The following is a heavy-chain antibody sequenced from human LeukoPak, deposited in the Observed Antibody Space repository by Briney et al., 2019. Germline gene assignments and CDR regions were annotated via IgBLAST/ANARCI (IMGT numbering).Heavy chain of an antibody. CDR1: GFTFSIYA. D-gene: IGHD6-19*01. J-gene: IGHJ4*02. V-gene: IGHV3-64*01. CDR3: VRDRGGSGWYYFDY. CDR2: ISYNGSQT. Sequence: GGSLRLSCAASGFTFSIYAMHWVRQAPGKGLEHVSGISYNGSQTYYGNSVKDRFTISRDNAKNTLYLQMGSLRADDMVVYYCVRDRGGSGWYYFDYWGQGTLVTVSS.